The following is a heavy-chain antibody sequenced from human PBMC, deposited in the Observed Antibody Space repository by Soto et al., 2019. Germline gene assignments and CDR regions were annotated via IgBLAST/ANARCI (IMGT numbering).Heavy chain of an antibody. Sequence: SETLSLTCTVSGGSISSYYWSWIRQPPGKGLEWIGYIYYSGGTNYNPSLQSRVTISVDTSKNQFSLKLSSVTAADTAEYYCAGGEQLVGYYYYYMDVWGKGTTVTVSS. V-gene: IGHV4-59*12. D-gene: IGHD6-6*01. CDR1: GGSISSYY. CDR3: AGGEQLVGYYYYYMDV. CDR2: IYYSGGT. J-gene: IGHJ6*03.